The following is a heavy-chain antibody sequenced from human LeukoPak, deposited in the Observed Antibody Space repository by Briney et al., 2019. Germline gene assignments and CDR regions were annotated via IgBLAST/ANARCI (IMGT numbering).Heavy chain of an antibody. V-gene: IGHV1-8*01. CDR2: MNPNSGNT. CDR1: GYTFTGYD. D-gene: IGHD3-22*01. CDR3: ARNPNYYDSSGYSENWFDP. Sequence: ASVKVSCKASGYTFTGYDINWVRQATGQGLEWMGWMNPNSGNTGYAQKFQGRVTMTRNTSISTAYMVLSSLRSEDTAVYYCARNPNYYDSSGYSENWFDPWGQGTLVTVPS. J-gene: IGHJ5*02.